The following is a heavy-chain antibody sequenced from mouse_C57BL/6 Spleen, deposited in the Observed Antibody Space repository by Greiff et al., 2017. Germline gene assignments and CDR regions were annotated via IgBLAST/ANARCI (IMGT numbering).Heavy chain of an antibody. J-gene: IGHJ2*01. Sequence: QVQLQQPGAELVKPGASVKLSCKASGYTFTSYWMQWVKQRPGQGLEWIGEIDPSDSYTNYNQKFKGKATMTVDTSSSTAYMQLSSLTSEDSAVYYCARRREVDDWGQGATLTVSS. CDR3: ARRREVDD. V-gene: IGHV1-50*01. CDR1: GYTFTSYW. CDR2: IDPSDSYT.